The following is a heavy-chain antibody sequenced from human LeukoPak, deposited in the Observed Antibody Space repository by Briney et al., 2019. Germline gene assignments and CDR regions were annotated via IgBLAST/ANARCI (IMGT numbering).Heavy chain of an antibody. Sequence: GGTLRLSCAASGVAVRSNYMSWVRQAPGKGLEWVSVIYSGGSTYYADPVKGRFTISRDNSKNTLYLQMNSLRAEDTAVYYCAKDPVVVVVVADFDYWGQGTLVTVSS. CDR3: AKDPVVVVVVADFDY. CDR1: GVAVRSNY. J-gene: IGHJ4*02. D-gene: IGHD2-15*01. V-gene: IGHV3-53*01. CDR2: IYSGGST.